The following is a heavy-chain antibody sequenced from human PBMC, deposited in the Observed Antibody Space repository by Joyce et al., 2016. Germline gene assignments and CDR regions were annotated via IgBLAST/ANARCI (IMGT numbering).Heavy chain of an antibody. CDR2: IFSNDER. CDR1: GFSLDNGKMG. CDR3: ARQIIRRVGGALRSGFDV. D-gene: IGHD3-3*01. J-gene: IGHJ3*01. Sequence: QVTLRESGPALVKPTETLTLTCTVSGFSLDNGKMGVSWIRQPPGKALEWLAHIFSNDERSYITSLKSRHTISKNTSKSQMVLRKTKMYPVDTGTYYCARQIIRRVGGALRSGFDVWGQGTLVTVSS. V-gene: IGHV2-26*01.